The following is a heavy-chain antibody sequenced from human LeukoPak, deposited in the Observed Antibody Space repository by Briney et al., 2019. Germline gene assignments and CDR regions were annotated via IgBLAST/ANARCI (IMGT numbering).Heavy chain of an antibody. CDR1: GFTFSSYS. V-gene: IGHV3-21*01. Sequence: PGGSLRLSCAASGFTFSSYSMNWVRQAPGKGLEWVSSISSSSSYIYYADSVKGRFTISRDNAKNSLYLQMNSLRAEDTAVYYCARVMQWELLEFLDYWGQGTLVTVSS. D-gene: IGHD1-26*01. J-gene: IGHJ4*02. CDR3: ARVMQWELLEFLDY. CDR2: ISSSSSYI.